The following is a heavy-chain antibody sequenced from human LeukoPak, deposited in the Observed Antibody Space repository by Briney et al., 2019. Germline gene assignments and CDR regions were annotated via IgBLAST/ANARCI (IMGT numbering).Heavy chain of an antibody. J-gene: IGHJ4*02. CDR1: GGSISSYY. D-gene: IGHD3-10*01. Sequence: PSETLSLTCTVSGGSISSYYWSWIRQPPGKGLEWIGYIYYSGSTNYNPSLKGRVTISVDTSKSQFSLKLSSVTAADTAVYYCARAPRDYGSGSYLYYYFDYWGQGTLVTVSS. CDR3: ARAPRDYGSGSYLYYYFDY. V-gene: IGHV4-59*13. CDR2: IYYSGST.